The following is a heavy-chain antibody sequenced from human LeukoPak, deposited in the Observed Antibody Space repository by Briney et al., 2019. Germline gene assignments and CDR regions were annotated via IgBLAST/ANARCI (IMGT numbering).Heavy chain of an antibody. V-gene: IGHV3-30*18. D-gene: IGHD6-19*01. J-gene: IGHJ4*02. Sequence: GRSLRLSCAASGFTFSSYGMHWVRQAPGKGLEWVAVISYDGTNKYYADSVKSRFTISRDNSKNTLYLQMNSLRAEDTAVYYCAKDRGYNSGRGPIDYWGQGTLVTVSS. CDR3: AKDRGYNSGRGPIDY. CDR2: ISYDGTNK. CDR1: GFTFSSYG.